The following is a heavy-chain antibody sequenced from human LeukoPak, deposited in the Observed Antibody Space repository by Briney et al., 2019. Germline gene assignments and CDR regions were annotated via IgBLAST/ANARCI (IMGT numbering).Heavy chain of an antibody. V-gene: IGHV4-59*01. CDR3: ASSPSLGYCSSTSCYRY. J-gene: IGHJ4*02. CDR1: GGSISSYY. D-gene: IGHD2-2*02. CDR2: IYYSGST. Sequence: SVTLSLTCTVSGGSISSYYWSWIRQPPGKGLEWIGYIYYSGSTNYNPSLESRVTISVDTSKNQFSLKLSSVTAADTAVYYCASSPSLGYCSSTSCYRYWGQGTLVTVSS.